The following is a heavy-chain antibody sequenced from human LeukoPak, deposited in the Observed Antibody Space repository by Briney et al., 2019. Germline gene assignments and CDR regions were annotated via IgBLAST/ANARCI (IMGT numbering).Heavy chain of an antibody. D-gene: IGHD3-3*01. CDR3: AKQYDFWSGSPNFDY. Sequence: IPGGSLRLSCAASGFTFSSYSMNWVRQAPGKGLEWVSSISSSSSYIYYADSVKGRFTISRDNAKNSLYLQMNSLRAEDTAVYYCAKQYDFWSGSPNFDYWGQGTLVTVSS. V-gene: IGHV3-21*01. CDR2: ISSSSSYI. J-gene: IGHJ4*02. CDR1: GFTFSSYS.